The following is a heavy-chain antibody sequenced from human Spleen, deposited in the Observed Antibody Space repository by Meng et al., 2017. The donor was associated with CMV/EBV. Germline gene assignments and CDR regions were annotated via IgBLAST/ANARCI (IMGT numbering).Heavy chain of an antibody. D-gene: IGHD3-22*01. CDR2: ISAYNGNT. CDR3: ARDRITMIVVVITTGRDAFDI. Sequence: ASVKVSCKASGYTFTSYGISWVRQAPGQGLEWMGWISAYNGNTNYAQKLQGRVTMTTDTSMSTAYMELRSLRSDDTAVYYCARDRITMIVVVITTGRDAFDIWGQGTMVTVSS. J-gene: IGHJ3*02. CDR1: GYTFTSYG. V-gene: IGHV1-18*01.